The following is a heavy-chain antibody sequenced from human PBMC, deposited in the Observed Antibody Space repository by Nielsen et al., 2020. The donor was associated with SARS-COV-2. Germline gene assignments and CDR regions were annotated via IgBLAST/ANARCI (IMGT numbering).Heavy chain of an antibody. CDR2: INTNTGNP. CDR3: ARDQASLDYDYVWGSYRAY. V-gene: IGHV7-4-1*02. Sequence: WLRQAPGQGLEWMGWINTNTGNPTYAPGFTGRFVFSLDISVNTAYLQISSLKAEDTAVYYCARDQASLDYDYVWGSYRAYWGQGTLVTVSS. J-gene: IGHJ4*02. D-gene: IGHD3-16*02.